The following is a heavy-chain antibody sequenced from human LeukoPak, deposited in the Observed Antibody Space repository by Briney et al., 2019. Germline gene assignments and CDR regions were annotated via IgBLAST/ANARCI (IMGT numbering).Heavy chain of an antibody. V-gene: IGHV1-69*06. J-gene: IGHJ5*02. Sequence: SVKVSCKASGYTFTSYDINWVRQAPGQGLEWMGGIIPIFGTANYAQKFQGRVTITADKSTSTAYMELSSLRSEDTAVYYCASSDYDILTGYYRKYNWFDPWGQGTLVTVSS. CDR2: IIPIFGTA. CDR1: GYTFTSYD. CDR3: ASSDYDILTGYYRKYNWFDP. D-gene: IGHD3-9*01.